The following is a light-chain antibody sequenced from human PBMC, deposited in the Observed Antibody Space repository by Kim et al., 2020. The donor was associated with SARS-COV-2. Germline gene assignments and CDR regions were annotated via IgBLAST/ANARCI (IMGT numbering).Light chain of an antibody. Sequence: ASVEETVTITCRASQSISSWMAWYQRRPGKPPKRLIYKACSLGSGVSSRCSGSGSGTEFTLSISRLQPVDFATYCCQQYSTYPWTFGEGAKMDI. CDR3: QQYSTYPWT. CDR1: QSISSW. CDR2: KAC. V-gene: IGKV1-5*03. J-gene: IGKJ1*01.